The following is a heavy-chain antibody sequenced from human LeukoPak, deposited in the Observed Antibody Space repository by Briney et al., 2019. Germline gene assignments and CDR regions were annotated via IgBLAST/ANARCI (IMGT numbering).Heavy chain of an antibody. CDR3: ARVLHGDPLRYFDY. CDR1: GFTLSSYN. Sequence: GGSLRLSCVASGFTLSSYNMKWVRQAPGKRLEWVSSISWRSSDIEYADSVKGRFTISRDNAKNSLYLQMNSLRAEDTAVYYCARVLHGDPLRYFDYWGQGTLVTVSS. J-gene: IGHJ4*02. CDR2: ISWRSSDI. V-gene: IGHV3-21*01. D-gene: IGHD4-17*01.